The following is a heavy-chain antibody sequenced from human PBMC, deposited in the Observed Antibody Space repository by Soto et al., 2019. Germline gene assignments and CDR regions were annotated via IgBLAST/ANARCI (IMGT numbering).Heavy chain of an antibody. CDR2: ISGSGGST. CDR1: GFTFSSYA. V-gene: IGHV3-23*01. CDR3: AKDAMLVAATQGGDAFDI. J-gene: IGHJ3*02. D-gene: IGHD2-15*01. Sequence: EVQLLESGGGLVQPGGSLRLSCAASGFTFSSYAMSWVRQAPGKGLEWVSAISGSGGSTYYADSVKGRFTISRDNSKNKLYLQMNSLRAEDTAVYYCAKDAMLVAATQGGDAFDIWGPGTMVTVSS.